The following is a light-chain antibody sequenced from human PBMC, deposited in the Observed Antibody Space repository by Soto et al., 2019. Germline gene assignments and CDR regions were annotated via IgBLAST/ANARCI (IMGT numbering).Light chain of an antibody. CDR2: AAS. CDR3: QQSYSTLSTT. J-gene: IGKJ5*01. V-gene: IGKV1-39*01. CDR1: ESISRH. Sequence: DIQMTQSPSSLSASVRDRVTITCRASESISRHLNWYQQKPGKAPKLLIYAASSLQNGVPSRFSGGGSGTDFSLTISNLQPEDFATYYCQQSYSTLSTTFGQGTRLEIK.